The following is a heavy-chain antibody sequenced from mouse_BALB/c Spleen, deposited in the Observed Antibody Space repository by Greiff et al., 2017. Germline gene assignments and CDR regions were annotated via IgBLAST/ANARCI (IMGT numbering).Heavy chain of an antibody. J-gene: IGHJ2*01. Sequence: VQLQQSAAELARPGASVKMSCKASGYTFTSYTMHWVKQRPGQGLEWIGYINPSSGYTEYNQKFKDKTTLTADKSSSTAYMQLSSLTSEDSAVYYCARVREYDYLFDYWGQGTTLTVSS. CDR1: GYTFTSYT. CDR2: INPSSGYT. CDR3: ARVREYDYLFDY. V-gene: IGHV1-4*02. D-gene: IGHD2-4*01.